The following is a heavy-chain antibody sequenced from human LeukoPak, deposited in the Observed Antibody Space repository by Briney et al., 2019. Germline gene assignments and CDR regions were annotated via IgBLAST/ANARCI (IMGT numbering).Heavy chain of an antibody. CDR1: GGSISNNY. J-gene: IGHJ4*02. V-gene: IGHV4-59*01. CDR3: AGGFTHFDY. D-gene: IGHD3-16*01. CDR2: IYYSGST. Sequence: SETLSLTCTVAGGSISNNYWGWVRQPPGKGLEWIGYIYYSGSTDYNPSLRSRVTMSIDTSRNQFSLRLSSVTAADTAVYYCAGGFTHFDYWGQGALVSVSS.